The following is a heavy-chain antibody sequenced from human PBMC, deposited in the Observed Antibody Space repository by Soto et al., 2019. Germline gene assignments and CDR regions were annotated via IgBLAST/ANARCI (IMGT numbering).Heavy chain of an antibody. Sequence: TSETLSLTCTVSGGSISSYYWSWIRQPPGKGLEWIGYIYYSGSTNYNPSLKSRLTVTRDTSTATVYMDLSALTSDDTAMYYCARGLGLGDCWGQGTLVTVSS. CDR3: ARGLGLGDC. CDR2: IYYSGST. D-gene: IGHD3-9*01. J-gene: IGHJ4*02. V-gene: IGHV4-59*01. CDR1: GGSISSYY.